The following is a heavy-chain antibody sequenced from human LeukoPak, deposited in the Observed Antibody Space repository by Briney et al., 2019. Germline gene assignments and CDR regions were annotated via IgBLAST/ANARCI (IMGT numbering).Heavy chain of an antibody. CDR2: ISNDGANK. CDR1: GFPFSSYG. V-gene: IGHV3-30*18. Sequence: PGRSLRLSCAASGFPFSSYGMHWVRQAPGKGLEWGSYISNDGANKYYADSVKGRFTISRDNSKDTLYMQMNSLRGDDTGMYFCAKDSSTSNYYYGLDVWGQGTTVTVSS. D-gene: IGHD2-2*01. CDR3: AKDSSTSNYYYGLDV. J-gene: IGHJ6*02.